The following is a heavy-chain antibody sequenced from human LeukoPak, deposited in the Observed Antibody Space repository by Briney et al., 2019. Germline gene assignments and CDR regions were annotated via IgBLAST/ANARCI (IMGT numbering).Heavy chain of an antibody. J-gene: IGHJ4*02. CDR3: ARDRATVTSGIDY. V-gene: IGHV3-30-3*01. D-gene: IGHD4-11*01. CDR2: ISYDGSNK. CDR1: GFTFSSYA. Sequence: GGSLRLSCAASGFTFSSYAMHWVRQAPGKGLEWVAVISYDGSNKYYADSVKGRSTISRDNSKNTLYLQMNSLRAEDTAVYYCARDRATVTSGIDYWGQGTLVTVSS.